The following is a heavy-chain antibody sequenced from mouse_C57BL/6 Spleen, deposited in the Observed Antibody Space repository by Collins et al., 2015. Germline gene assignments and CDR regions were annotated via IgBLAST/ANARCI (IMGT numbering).Heavy chain of an antibody. J-gene: IGHJ3*01. V-gene: IGHV1-80*01. CDR1: GYAFSTYW. Sequence: QAQLQQSGAELVKPGASVTISCKASGYAFSTYWMNWVKQRPGEGLQWIGQIYPGDGDTNYNGKFRAKATLTTDKSSSTAYMQLSSLTSEDSAVYFCARGAYWGQGTLVTVSA. CDR2: IYPGDGDT. CDR3: ARGAY.